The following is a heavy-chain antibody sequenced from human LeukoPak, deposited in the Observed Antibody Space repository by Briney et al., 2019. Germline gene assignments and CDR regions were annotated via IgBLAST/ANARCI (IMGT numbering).Heavy chain of an antibody. Sequence: GGSLRLSCAASGFAFSSYAMHWVRQAPGKGLEWVSAISGSGGSTYYADSVKGRFTISRDNSKNTLYLQMNSLRAEDTAVYYCARTPTPTPDTWFDPWGQGTLVTVSS. J-gene: IGHJ5*02. CDR1: GFAFSSYA. D-gene: IGHD5-18*01. CDR3: ARTPTPTPDTWFDP. V-gene: IGHV3-23*01. CDR2: ISGSGGST.